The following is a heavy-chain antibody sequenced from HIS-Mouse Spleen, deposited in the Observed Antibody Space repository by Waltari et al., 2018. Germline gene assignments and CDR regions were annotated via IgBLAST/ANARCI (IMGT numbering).Heavy chain of an antibody. CDR1: GYTFTGYY. J-gene: IGHJ3*02. CDR2: INPNSGGT. Sequence: QVQLVQSGAEVKKPGASVKVSCKASGYTFTGYYMHWVRQAPGQGLEWRGWINPNSGGTTYAQKFQGRVTMTRDTSISTAYMELSRLRSDDTAVYYCARLTGDAFDIWGQGTMVTVSS. D-gene: IGHD7-27*01. V-gene: IGHV1-2*02. CDR3: ARLTGDAFDI.